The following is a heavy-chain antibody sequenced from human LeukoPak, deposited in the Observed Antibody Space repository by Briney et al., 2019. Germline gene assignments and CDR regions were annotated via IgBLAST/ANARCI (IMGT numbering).Heavy chain of an antibody. CDR1: GFTFSSYS. Sequence: GGSLRLSCAASGFTFSSYSMNWVRQAPGKGLEWVSYISSSSSTIYYADSVKGRFTISRDNAKNSLYLQMNSLSAEDTAVYYCARDRARYCSSTSCPIWDYWGQGTLVTVSS. V-gene: IGHV3-48*01. J-gene: IGHJ4*02. CDR2: ISSSSSTI. CDR3: ARDRARYCSSTSCPIWDY. D-gene: IGHD2-2*01.